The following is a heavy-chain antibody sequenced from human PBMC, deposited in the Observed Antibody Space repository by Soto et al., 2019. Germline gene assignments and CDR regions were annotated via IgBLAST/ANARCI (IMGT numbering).Heavy chain of an antibody. J-gene: IGHJ1*01. CDR2: INYSGST. CDR3: AREISYDSAGYYSVLGYFQN. V-gene: IGHV4-59*01. CDR1: GGSISSYY. Sequence: QVHLQESGPGLVKPSETLSLTCTVSGGSISSYYWSWIRQPPGKTLEWIGYINYSGSTHYNPSLESRVTISVDTSKNQFSLKLSSVTAADTAVYYCAREISYDSAGYYSVLGYFQNWVQGTLLTVSS. D-gene: IGHD3-22*01.